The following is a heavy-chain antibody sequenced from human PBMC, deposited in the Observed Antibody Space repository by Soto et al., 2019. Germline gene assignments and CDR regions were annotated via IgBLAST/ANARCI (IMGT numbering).Heavy chain of an antibody. CDR2: IYYSGST. D-gene: IGHD3-10*01. V-gene: IGHV4-59*01. Sequence: PSETLSLTCTVSGDTISTYYWSWIRQPPGKGLEWIGNIYYSGSTNYNPSLKSRVTISVDTSKNQFSLKLNSVTAADTAVYYCAGAYDSGSYLNWFDPWGQGTLVTVSS. J-gene: IGHJ5*02. CDR3: AGAYDSGSYLNWFDP. CDR1: GDTISTYY.